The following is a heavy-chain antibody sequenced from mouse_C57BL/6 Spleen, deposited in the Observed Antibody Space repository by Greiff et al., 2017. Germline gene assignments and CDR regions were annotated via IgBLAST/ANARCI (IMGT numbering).Heavy chain of an antibody. CDR3: ARTYSNYRTGTNYAMDY. J-gene: IGHJ4*01. Sequence: VQLQQSGPGLVQPSQSLSITCTVSGFSLTSYGVHWVRQSPGKGLEWLGVIWSGGSTDYNAAFISSLSISKDNSKSQVFFKMNSMQADDTAIYYCARTYSNYRTGTNYAMDYWGQGTSVTVSS. CDR1: GFSLTSYG. CDR2: IWSGGST. V-gene: IGHV2-2*01. D-gene: IGHD2-5*01.